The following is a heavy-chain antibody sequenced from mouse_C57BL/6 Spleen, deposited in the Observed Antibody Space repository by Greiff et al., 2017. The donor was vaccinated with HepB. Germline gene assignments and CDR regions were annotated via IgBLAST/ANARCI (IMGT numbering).Heavy chain of an antibody. J-gene: IGHJ2*01. Sequence: QVQLQQSGAELVKPGASVKISCKASGYAFSSYWMNWVKQRPGKGLEWIGQIYPGDGDTNYNGKFKGKATLTADKSSSTAYMQLSSLTSEDSAVYFCVKGGHNPYYFDYWGQGTTLTVSS. V-gene: IGHV1-80*01. D-gene: IGHD1-3*01. CDR2: IYPGDGDT. CDR3: VKGGHNPYYFDY. CDR1: GYAFSSYW.